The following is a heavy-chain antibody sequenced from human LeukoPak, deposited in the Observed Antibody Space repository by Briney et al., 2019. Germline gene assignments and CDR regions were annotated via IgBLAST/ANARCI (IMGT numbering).Heavy chain of an antibody. CDR1: GFTFSSYW. D-gene: IGHD5-12*01. CDR2: INTDGMST. V-gene: IGHV3-74*01. Sequence: GGSLRLSCAASGFTFSSYWMHWVRQAPGKGLVWVSRINTDGMSTNYADSVEGRFTISRDNAKNTLYLQMNSLRAEDTALYYCAKVEPSGYDLGDPSFDYWGQGTLVTVSS. J-gene: IGHJ4*02. CDR3: AKVEPSGYDLGDPSFDY.